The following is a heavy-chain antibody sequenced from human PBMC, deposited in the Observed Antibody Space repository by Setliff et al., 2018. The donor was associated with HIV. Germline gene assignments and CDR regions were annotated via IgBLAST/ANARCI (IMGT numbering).Heavy chain of an antibody. CDR2: INVGNGNT. V-gene: IGHV1-3*01. D-gene: IGHD3-10*01. J-gene: IGHJ6*02. Sequence: ASVKVSCKASEYTFTTYAMHWVRQAPGQRLEWMGWINVGNGNTKYSQKFQGRLTMTRDTSASTVYMELNSLKSEDTALYYCAREPHPLLFFGLPDYDTGLHVWGQGTTVTVSS. CDR1: EYTFTTYA. CDR3: AREPHPLLFFGLPDYDTGLHV.